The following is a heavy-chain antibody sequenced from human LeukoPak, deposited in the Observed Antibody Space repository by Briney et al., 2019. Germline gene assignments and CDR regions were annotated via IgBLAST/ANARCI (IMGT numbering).Heavy chain of an antibody. CDR1: GFTFDDYA. D-gene: IGHD6-6*01. Sequence: GGSLRLSCAASGFTFDDYAMHWVRQAPGKGLEWVSGISWNSGSIGYADSVKGRFTISRDNAKNSLYLQMNSLRAEDTALYYCASGVRGEGSSSPLDYWGQGTLVTVSS. CDR2: ISWNSGSI. CDR3: ASGVRGEGSSSPLDY. J-gene: IGHJ4*02. V-gene: IGHV3-9*01.